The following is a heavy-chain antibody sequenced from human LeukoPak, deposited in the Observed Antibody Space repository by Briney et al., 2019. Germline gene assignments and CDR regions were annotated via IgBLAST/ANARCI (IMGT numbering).Heavy chain of an antibody. CDR2: IYYSGNT. CDR3: AGSITIFGVDFDY. V-gene: IGHV4-39*01. D-gene: IGHD3-3*01. Sequence: SETLSLTCTVSGGSISSSSYCWGWIRQPPGKGLEWIGSIYYSGNTYYNPSLKSRVTISVDTSKNQFSLKLSSVTAADTAVYYCAGSITIFGVDFDYWGQGTLVTVSS. J-gene: IGHJ4*02. CDR1: GGSISSSSYC.